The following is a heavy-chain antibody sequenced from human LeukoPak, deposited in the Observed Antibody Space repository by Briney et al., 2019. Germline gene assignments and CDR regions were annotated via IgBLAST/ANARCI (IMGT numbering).Heavy chain of an antibody. D-gene: IGHD3-16*01. CDR1: GYTFTGYY. Sequence: ASVKVSCKASGYTFTGYYMHWVRQAPGQGLEGMGWIKPNSGGTNYAQKFQGRVTMTRDTSISTAYMELSRLRSDDTAWYYCARDRFYYYYGMDVWGQGTTVTVSS. J-gene: IGHJ6*02. V-gene: IGHV1-2*02. CDR2: IKPNSGGT. CDR3: ARDRFYYYYGMDV.